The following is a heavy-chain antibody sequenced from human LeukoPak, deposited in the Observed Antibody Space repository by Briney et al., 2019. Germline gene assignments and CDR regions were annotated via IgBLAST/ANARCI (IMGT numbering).Heavy chain of an antibody. CDR2: ISGGGVNT. J-gene: IGHJ4*02. CDR1: GFTFNSYA. D-gene: IGHD4-17*01. Sequence: PGGSLRLSCAASGFTFNSYAMTWVRQAPGKGLEWVSAISGGGVNTYYADSVKGRFTISRDNSKNTLYLQMNSLRAEDTAVYYCARAGRADGDYHYFDYWGQGTLVTVSS. CDR3: ARAGRADGDYHYFDY. V-gene: IGHV3-23*01.